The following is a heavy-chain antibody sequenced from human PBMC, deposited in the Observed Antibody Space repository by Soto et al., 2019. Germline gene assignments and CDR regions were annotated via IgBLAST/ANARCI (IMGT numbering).Heavy chain of an antibody. CDR2: ISGSGGST. Sequence: EVQLLESGGGLVQPGGYLRLSCAASGFTFSSYAMSWVRQAPGKGLEWVSGISGSGGSTYYADSVKGRFTNSRDNSKNTLYLQMNSLRAEDTAVYYCAKPSVPRPRKTVTFDFWGQGTLVTVSS. V-gene: IGHV3-23*01. D-gene: IGHD4-17*01. CDR3: AKPSVPRPRKTVTFDF. CDR1: GFTFSSYA. J-gene: IGHJ5*01.